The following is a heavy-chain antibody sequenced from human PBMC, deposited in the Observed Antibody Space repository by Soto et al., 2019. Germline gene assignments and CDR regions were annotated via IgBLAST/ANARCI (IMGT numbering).Heavy chain of an antibody. V-gene: IGHV3-48*02. CDR2: ISSTGDLI. CDR1: GFSVSDYS. J-gene: IGHJ4*02. CDR3: AKWAIAVGGEGF. D-gene: IGHD2-21*01. Sequence: QSVGSLRLSCTASGFSVSDYSVNWVRQAPGKGLDWMSYISSTGDLILYADSVKGRFTIARDIAKNSLYLQLDSLRDEDSAVYYCAKWAIAVGGEGFWGPGTLVTVS.